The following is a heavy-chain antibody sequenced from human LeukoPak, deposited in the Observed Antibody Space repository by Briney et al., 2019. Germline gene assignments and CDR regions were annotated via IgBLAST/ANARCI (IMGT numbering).Heavy chain of an antibody. CDR2: IYYSGST. D-gene: IGHD1-14*01. CDR1: GGSISSGDYY. V-gene: IGHV4-30-4*01. J-gene: IGHJ4*02. CDR3: ARETGLYYFDY. Sequence: SETLSLTCTVSGGSISSGDYYWNWIRQPPGKGLEWIGHIYYSGSTYYNPPLKSRVTISVDTSKNQFSLKLSSVTAADTAVYFCARETGLYYFDYWGQGTLVTVSS.